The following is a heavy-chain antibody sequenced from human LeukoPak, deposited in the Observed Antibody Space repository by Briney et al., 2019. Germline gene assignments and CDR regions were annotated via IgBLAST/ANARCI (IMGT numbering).Heavy chain of an antibody. CDR2: INPTSGGT. CDR3: ARLLPHYYDSSGF. J-gene: IGHJ4*02. Sequence: ASVKVSCKASGYTFTGYYMHWVRQAPGQGLEWMGWINPTSGGTDYAQKFQGKVTMTRDTSISTAYMELSRLRSDDTAVYHCARLLPHYYDSSGFWGEGTLVTVSS. CDR1: GYTFTGYY. V-gene: IGHV1-2*02. D-gene: IGHD3-22*01.